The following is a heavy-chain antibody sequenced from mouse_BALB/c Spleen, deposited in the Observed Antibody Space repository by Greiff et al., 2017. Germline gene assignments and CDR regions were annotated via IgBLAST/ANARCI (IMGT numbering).Heavy chain of an antibody. J-gene: IGHJ3*01. D-gene: IGHD1-2*01. CDR3: ARPFITTATGFAY. CDR1: GYTFSSYW. Sequence: QVQLQQSGAELMKPGASVKISCKATGYTFSSYWIEWVKQRPGHGLEWIGEILPGSGSTNYNEKFKGKATFTADTSSNTAYMQLSSLTSEDSAVYYCARPFITTATGFAYWGQGTLVTVSA. CDR2: ILPGSGST. V-gene: IGHV1-9*01.